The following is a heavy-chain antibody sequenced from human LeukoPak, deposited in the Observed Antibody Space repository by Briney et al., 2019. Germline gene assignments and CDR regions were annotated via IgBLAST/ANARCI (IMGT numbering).Heavy chain of an antibody. Sequence: GGSLRLSCAASGFTFSSYGMHWVRQAPGKGLEWVAVIWYDGSNKYYADSVKGRFTISRDNSKNTLYLQMNSLRAEDTAVYYCARDITWFGDSFLDWSQGTLVTVSS. CDR2: IWYDGSNK. V-gene: IGHV3-33*01. D-gene: IGHD3-10*01. CDR3: ARDITWFGDSFLD. CDR1: GFTFSSYG. J-gene: IGHJ4*02.